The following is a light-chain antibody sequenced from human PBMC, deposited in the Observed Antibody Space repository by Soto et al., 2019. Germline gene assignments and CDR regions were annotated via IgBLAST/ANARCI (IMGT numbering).Light chain of an antibody. Sequence: EVVVTQSPGTLSLSPGERATLSCRASQSVAANYLAWYQQKRGQAPRLLIYGASSRATGIPERFSGSGSGTDFTLTISRLEPEDFSVYYCHQYGTAPLTFGPGTKVDIK. CDR2: GAS. J-gene: IGKJ3*01. V-gene: IGKV3-20*01. CDR1: QSVAANY. CDR3: HQYGTAPLT.